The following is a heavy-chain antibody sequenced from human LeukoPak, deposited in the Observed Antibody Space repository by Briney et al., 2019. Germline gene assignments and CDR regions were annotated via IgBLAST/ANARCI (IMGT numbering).Heavy chain of an antibody. V-gene: IGHV3-33*01. J-gene: IGHJ4*02. CDR2: IWYDGHNK. CDR3: AREGGLISGGGGPGY. Sequence: GGSLRLSCVASGFSFSKYGMHWVRQAPGKGLQWLAIIWYDGHNKYYADSVKGRFTISRDNSKNTLFLEMNDLKAEDTAVYYCAREGGLISGGGGPGYWGQGTLVTVSS. D-gene: IGHD3-10*01. CDR1: GFSFSKYG.